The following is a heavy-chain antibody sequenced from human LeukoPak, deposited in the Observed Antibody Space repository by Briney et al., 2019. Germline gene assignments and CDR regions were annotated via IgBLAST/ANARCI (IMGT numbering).Heavy chain of an antibody. CDR1: GASISSYF. CDR2: IHTSGST. D-gene: IGHD6-19*01. J-gene: IGHJ4*02. V-gene: IGHV4-4*09. Sequence: PSETLSLTCTVSGASISSYFWTWIRQTPGKGLEWLAYIHTSGSTNYNPSLKSRVTISLDTSKSQFSLNLTSVTAADTAMYHCARHRRAVPAYYFDYWGPGAPVTVSS. CDR3: ARHRRAVPAYYFDY.